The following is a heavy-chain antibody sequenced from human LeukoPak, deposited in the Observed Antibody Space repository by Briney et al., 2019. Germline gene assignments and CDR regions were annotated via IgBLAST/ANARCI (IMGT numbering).Heavy chain of an antibody. CDR3: ERDGYSFGHDFDY. Sequence: GSLGLSCAASGFTFSSYWMHWVRHTPGKGLVWVSRIKSDGSSTSYADSVKGRFTISRDNAKNTLYLQMNSLRAEDTAVYYCERDGYSFGHDFDYWGQGTLVTGSS. V-gene: IGHV3-74*01. CDR1: GFTFSSYW. J-gene: IGHJ4*02. D-gene: IGHD5-18*01. CDR2: IKSDGSST.